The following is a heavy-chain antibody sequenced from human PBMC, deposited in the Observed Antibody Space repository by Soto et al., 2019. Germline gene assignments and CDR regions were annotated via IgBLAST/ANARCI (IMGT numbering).Heavy chain of an antibody. CDR1: GGTFSSYT. CDR2: IIPILGIA. J-gene: IGHJ4*02. V-gene: IGHV1-69*02. D-gene: IGHD2-15*01. Sequence: GASVKVSCKASGGTFSSYTISWVRQAPGQGLEWMGRIIPILGIANYAQKFQGRVTITADKSTSTAYMELSSLRSEDTAVYYCAHFGGSCYSCYFDYWGQGTLVTVSS. CDR3: AHFGGSCYSCYFDY.